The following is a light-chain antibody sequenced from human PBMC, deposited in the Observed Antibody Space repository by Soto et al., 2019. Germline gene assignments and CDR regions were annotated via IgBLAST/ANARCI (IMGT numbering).Light chain of an antibody. CDR1: QSVSSGH. V-gene: IGKV3-20*01. CDR3: QQYGHSLWT. Sequence: DIVLTQSPGTLSLSPGERASLSCRASQSVSSGHLAWYQQKPGQAPRLLIYGASSRATGIPDRFSGSRSGTDFTLTISRLEPEDYAVYYCQQYGHSLWTFGQGTKVEIK. J-gene: IGKJ1*01. CDR2: GAS.